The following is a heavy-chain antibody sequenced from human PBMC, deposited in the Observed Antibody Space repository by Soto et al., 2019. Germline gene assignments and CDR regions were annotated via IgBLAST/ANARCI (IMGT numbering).Heavy chain of an antibody. CDR3: AREVEATMVRGVTVDYYYYMDV. CDR1: GFTFSSYW. V-gene: IGHV3-74*01. Sequence: GGSLRLSCAASGFTFSSYWMHWVRQAPGKGLVWVSRINSDGRSTSYADSVKGRFTISRDNDKNTLYLQMNSLRAEDTAVYYCAREVEATMVRGVTVDYYYYMDVWGKGTTVTVSS. J-gene: IGHJ6*03. D-gene: IGHD3-10*01. CDR2: INSDGRST.